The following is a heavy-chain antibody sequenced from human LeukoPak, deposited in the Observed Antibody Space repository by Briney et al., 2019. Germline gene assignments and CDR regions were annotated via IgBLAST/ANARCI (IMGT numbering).Heavy chain of an antibody. D-gene: IGHD1-26*01. J-gene: IGHJ4*02. CDR2: IYPGDSDT. CDR1: GYNFNNYL. V-gene: IGHV5-51*01. Sequence: GESLKISCKGSGYNFNNYLIGWVRQMPGKGLEWMGIIYPGDSDTRYSPSFQGQVTISADKSISTAYLQWSSLKASDSAMYYCARHQIVGATRSPFDYWGQGTLVTVSS. CDR3: ARHQIVGATRSPFDY.